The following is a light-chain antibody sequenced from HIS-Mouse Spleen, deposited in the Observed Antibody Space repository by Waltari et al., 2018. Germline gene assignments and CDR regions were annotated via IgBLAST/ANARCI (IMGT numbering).Light chain of an antibody. V-gene: IGLV2-23*01. CDR3: CSYAGSSTL. Sequence: QSALTQPASVSGSPGQSITISCTGTSSDVGCYNLFSWYQQHPGKAPKLMIYEGSKRPSGVSNRFSGSKSGNTASLTISGLQAEDEADYYCCSYAGSSTLFGGGTKLTVL. J-gene: IGLJ2*01. CDR2: EGS. CDR1: SSDVGCYNL.